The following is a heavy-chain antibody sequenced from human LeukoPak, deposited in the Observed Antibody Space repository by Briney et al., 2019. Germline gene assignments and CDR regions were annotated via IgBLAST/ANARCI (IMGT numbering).Heavy chain of an antibody. CDR3: ARVRPTTVTTPSDFFDY. CDR1: GGSISSSSYY. V-gene: IGHV4-39*07. J-gene: IGHJ4*02. D-gene: IGHD4-17*01. Sequence: SETLSLTCTVSGGSISSSSYYWGWIRQPPGKGLEWIGSIYYSGSTYYNPSLKSRVTISVDTSKNQFSLKLSSVTAADTAVYYCARVRPTTVTTPSDFFDYWGQGTLVTVSS. CDR2: IYYSGST.